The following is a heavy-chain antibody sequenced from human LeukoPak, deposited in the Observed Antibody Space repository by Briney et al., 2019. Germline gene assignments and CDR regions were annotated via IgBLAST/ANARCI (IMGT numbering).Heavy chain of an antibody. J-gene: IGHJ4*02. CDR2: INHSGST. Sequence: KPSETLSLTCALCGGSFSGYYWSWIRQPPGKGVECIGEINHSGSTNYNPSLKSRVTISVDTSKNQFSLKLSSVTAADTAVYYCARGWGCSSTSCYFRYWGQGTLVTVSS. D-gene: IGHD2-2*01. V-gene: IGHV4-34*01. CDR3: ARGWGCSSTSCYFRY. CDR1: GGSFSGYY.